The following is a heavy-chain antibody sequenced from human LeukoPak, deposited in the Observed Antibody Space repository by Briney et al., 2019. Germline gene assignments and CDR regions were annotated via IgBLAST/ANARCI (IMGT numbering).Heavy chain of an antibody. V-gene: IGHV1-18*01. CDR2: ISAYNGNT. CDR3: ARDLLRDPGEFDP. J-gene: IGHJ5*02. CDR1: GYTLTSYG. Sequence: ASVKVSCKASGYTLTSYGISWVRQAPGQGLEWMGWISAYNGNTNYAQKLQGRVTMTTDTSTSTACMELRSLRSDDTAVYYCARDLLRDPGEFDPWGQGTLVTVSS. D-gene: IGHD7-27*01.